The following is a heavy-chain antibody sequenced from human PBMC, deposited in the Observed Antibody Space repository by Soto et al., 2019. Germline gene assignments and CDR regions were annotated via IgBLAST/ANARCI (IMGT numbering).Heavy chain of an antibody. V-gene: IGHV3-23*01. CDR2: ISGSGGST. J-gene: IGHJ1*01. Sequence: GGSLRLSCAASGFTFSSYAMSWVRQAPGKGLEWVSAISGSGGSTYYADSVKGRFTISRDNSKNTLYLQMNSLRAEDTAVYYCAKWLGGMYYDSSGYPAEYFQHWGQGTLVTVSS. CDR3: AKWLGGMYYDSSGYPAEYFQH. CDR1: GFTFSSYA. D-gene: IGHD3-22*01.